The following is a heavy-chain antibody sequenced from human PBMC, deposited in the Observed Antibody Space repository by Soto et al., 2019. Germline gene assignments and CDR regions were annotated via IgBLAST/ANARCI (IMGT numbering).Heavy chain of an antibody. CDR3: ARHDDRPGFINGFDL. CDR2: ISYSGST. Sequence: QQQLLESGPGLVTPSETLSLTCSVSGGAISSSSTKFWGWIRQPPGKGPEWIGSISYSGSTHYNPSLQSRVAISADTSKNQFSLRLTSVTAADTAVYFCARHDDRPGFINGFDLWGQGTMVTVSS. CDR1: GGAISSSSTKF. J-gene: IGHJ3*01. V-gene: IGHV4-39*01. D-gene: IGHD3-22*01.